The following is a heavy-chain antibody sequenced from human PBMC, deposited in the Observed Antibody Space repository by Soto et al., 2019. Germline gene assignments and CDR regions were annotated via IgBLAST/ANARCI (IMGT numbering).Heavy chain of an antibody. CDR1: GGSISSNNYY. V-gene: IGHV4-39*01. CDR2: MSYSRST. J-gene: IGHJ4*02. Sequence: SETLSLTCFVSGGSISSNNYYWGWIRQPPGKGLEWIGSMSYSRSTYYNPSLKSRVTISVDTSKNQFSLKLTSVTAADTAVYYCASHLRHTNWGGGYFDYWGQGPLVTVS. D-gene: IGHD7-27*01. CDR3: ASHLRHTNWGGGYFDY.